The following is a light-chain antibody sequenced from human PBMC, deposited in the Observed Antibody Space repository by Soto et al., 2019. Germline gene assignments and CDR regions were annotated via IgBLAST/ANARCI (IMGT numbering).Light chain of an antibody. CDR3: QQANSFPWT. CDR1: QGISSW. CDR2: AAS. Sequence: DIQMTQSPSSVSASVGDRVTMTCRASQGISSWLVWYQQKPGKAPKLLIYAASSLQSGVPSRFCGSGSGTDFTLTISGLQPEDLATYYCQQANSFPWTFGQGTKVDIK. J-gene: IGKJ1*01. V-gene: IGKV1-12*01.